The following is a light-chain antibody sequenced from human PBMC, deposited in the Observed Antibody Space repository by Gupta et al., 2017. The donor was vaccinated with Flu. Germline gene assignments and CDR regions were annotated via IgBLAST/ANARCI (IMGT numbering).Light chain of an antibody. J-gene: IGKJ4*01. V-gene: IGKV4-1*01. CDR3: QRDPNNPVT. Sequence: SLGERATINCRSSQSGLYRSNNKNYVAWYQQKSGQPPKLLIYWASTRDSGVPERFSPSGSGTDFSLTISSLHAEDVAVYYCQRDPNNPVTFGGGTKVEIK. CDR2: WAS. CDR1: QSGLYRSNNKNY.